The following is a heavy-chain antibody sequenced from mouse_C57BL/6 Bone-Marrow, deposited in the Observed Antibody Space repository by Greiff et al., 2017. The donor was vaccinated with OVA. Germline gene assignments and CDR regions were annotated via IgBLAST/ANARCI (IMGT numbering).Heavy chain of an antibody. J-gene: IGHJ4*01. D-gene: IGHD4-1*01. CDR1: GYTFTSYG. Sequence: VQGVESGAELARPGASVKLSCKASGYTFTSYGISWVQQRTGQGLEWIGEIYPRSGNTYYNEKFKGKATLPADKSSSTAYMELRSLTSEDSAVYFCAREPHWEYYYAIDYWGQGTAVTVSS. CDR3: AREPHWEYYYAIDY. CDR2: IYPRSGNT. V-gene: IGHV1-81*01.